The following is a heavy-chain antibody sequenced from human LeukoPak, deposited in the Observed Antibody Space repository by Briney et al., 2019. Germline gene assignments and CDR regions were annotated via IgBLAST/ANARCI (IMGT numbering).Heavy chain of an antibody. CDR1: GGTFSSYA. J-gene: IGHJ4*02. CDR2: IIPIFGTA. Sequence: ASVKVSCKASGGTFSSYAISWVRQAPGQGLEWMGGIIPIFGTANYAQKFQGRVTITTDESTSTAYMELSSLRSEDTAVYYCARHPGPSRPPDYGGQGTLVPASS. CDR3: ARHPGPSRPPDY. V-gene: IGHV1-69*05.